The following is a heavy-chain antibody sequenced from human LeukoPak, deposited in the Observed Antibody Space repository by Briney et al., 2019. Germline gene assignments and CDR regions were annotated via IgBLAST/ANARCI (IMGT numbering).Heavy chain of an antibody. V-gene: IGHV3-23*01. CDR3: AKAQYCSSTSCPKPFDY. D-gene: IGHD2-2*01. CDR2: ISGSGGST. CDR1: GFTFSSYA. Sequence: GGSLRLSCAASGFTFSSYAMSWVRQAPGKGLEWVSAISGSGGSTYYADSVKGRFTISRDNSKNTPYLQMNSLRAEDTAVYYCAKAQYCSSTSCPKPFDYWGQGTLVTVSS. J-gene: IGHJ4*02.